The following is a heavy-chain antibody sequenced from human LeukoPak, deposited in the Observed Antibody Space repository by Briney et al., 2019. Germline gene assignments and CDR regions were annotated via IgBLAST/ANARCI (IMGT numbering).Heavy chain of an antibody. Sequence: GALRLSCAASGFTFSSYAMHWGRQAPGKGLGWVAVISYDGSNKYYADSVKGRFTISRDNSKNTLYLQMNSLRAEDTAVYYCARDGYGEDTDAFDIWGQGTMVTVSS. CDR3: ARDGYGEDTDAFDI. J-gene: IGHJ3*02. D-gene: IGHD4-17*01. CDR1: GFTFSSYA. V-gene: IGHV3-30*04. CDR2: ISYDGSNK.